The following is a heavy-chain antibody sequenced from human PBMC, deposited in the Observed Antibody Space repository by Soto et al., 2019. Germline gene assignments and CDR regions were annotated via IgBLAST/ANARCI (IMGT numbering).Heavy chain of an antibody. D-gene: IGHD3-22*01. V-gene: IGHV1-69*13. Sequence: SVKVSCKASGGTFSSYAISLVRQAPGQGLEXMGGXIXIXGXAXYXXXXQGRVTITADESTSTAYMELSSLRSEDTAVYYCARNSGSGYGSDYWGQGTLVTVSS. CDR1: GGTFSSYA. CDR2: XIXIXGXA. CDR3: ARNSGSGYGSDY. J-gene: IGHJ4*02.